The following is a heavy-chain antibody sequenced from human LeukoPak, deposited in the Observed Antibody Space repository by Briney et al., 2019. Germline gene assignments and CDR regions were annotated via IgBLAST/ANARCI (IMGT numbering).Heavy chain of an antibody. V-gene: IGHV3-23*01. D-gene: IGHD4-17*01. CDR2: ITGSHGRT. J-gene: IGHJ5*02. Sequence: GGSLRLSCAASGFTFSSFAMTWVRQAPGKGLEWVSSITGSHGRTYTTDSVKGRFTISRDNSQNTLFLQMNSLRAEDTAVYYCTKDPNGDYIGAFDPWGQGTLVTVSS. CDR3: TKDPNGDYIGAFDP. CDR1: GFTFSSFA.